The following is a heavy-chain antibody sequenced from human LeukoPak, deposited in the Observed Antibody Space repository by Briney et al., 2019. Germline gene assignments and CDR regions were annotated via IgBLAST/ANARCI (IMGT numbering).Heavy chain of an antibody. CDR3: VKAVYYGSGSYPLFDP. CDR2: IWYDGSNK. J-gene: IGHJ5*02. CDR1: GFTFSSYG. V-gene: IGHV3-30*02. D-gene: IGHD3-10*01. Sequence: PGGSLRLSCAASGFTFSSYGMHWVRQAPGKGLEWVAVIWYDGSNKYYADSVKGRFTISRDNSKNTLYLQMNSLRAEDTAVYYCVKAVYYGSGSYPLFDPWGQGTLVTVSS.